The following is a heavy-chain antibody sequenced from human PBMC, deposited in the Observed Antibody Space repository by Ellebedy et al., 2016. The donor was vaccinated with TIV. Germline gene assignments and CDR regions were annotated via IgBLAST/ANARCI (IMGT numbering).Heavy chain of an antibody. Sequence: GESLKISCAASGFIFRNYDMHWVRQAPGKGLEWVAYIRFDGSHYFYTDSVKGRFTISRDNSKNTLSLQMNSLSLDDTAVYYCAKAGPLGHLGSSDYWGQGTLVAVSS. CDR2: IRFDGSHY. CDR3: AKAGPLGHLGSSDY. CDR1: GFIFRNYD. D-gene: IGHD6-19*01. V-gene: IGHV3-30*02. J-gene: IGHJ4*02.